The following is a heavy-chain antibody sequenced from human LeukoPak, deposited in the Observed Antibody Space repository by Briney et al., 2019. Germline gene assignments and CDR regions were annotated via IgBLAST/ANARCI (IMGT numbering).Heavy chain of an antibody. D-gene: IGHD3-22*01. Sequence: GASVKVSCKASGYTFTSYYMHWVRQAPGQGPEWMGWINTNTGNPTYAQGFTGRFVFSLDTSVSTAYLQISSLKAEDTAVYYCARDGSSGYFYYFDNWGQGTLVTVSS. CDR1: GYTFTSYY. CDR2: INTNTGNP. J-gene: IGHJ4*02. CDR3: ARDGSSGYFYYFDN. V-gene: IGHV7-4-1*02.